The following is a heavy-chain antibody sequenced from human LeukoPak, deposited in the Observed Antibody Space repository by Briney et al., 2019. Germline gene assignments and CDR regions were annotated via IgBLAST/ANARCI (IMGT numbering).Heavy chain of an antibody. Sequence: ASVKVSCKASGYTFTNYYIHWVRQAPGQGLEWMGIINPSGGSTSYAQKFQGRVTMTRDTSISTAYMELSRLRSDDTAVYYCARAYYYGSGSHLDYWGQGTLVTVSS. V-gene: IGHV1-46*01. J-gene: IGHJ4*02. D-gene: IGHD3-10*01. CDR1: GYTFTNYY. CDR3: ARAYYYGSGSHLDY. CDR2: INPSGGST.